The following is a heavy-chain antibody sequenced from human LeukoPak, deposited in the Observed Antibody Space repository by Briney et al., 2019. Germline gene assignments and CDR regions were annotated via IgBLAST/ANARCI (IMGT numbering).Heavy chain of an antibody. V-gene: IGHV1-2*02. CDR3: ARVTGVFAFDI. D-gene: IGHD1-14*01. Sequence: ASVKVSCKASVYTFTGFYMHWVRQAPGQGREWMGWINPNSGGTNYAQMLQGRVPMTKDTSISTAYMDLSRLRSDDTAVYYCARVTGVFAFDIWGQGTMVTVSS. CDR1: VYTFTGFY. J-gene: IGHJ3*02. CDR2: INPNSGGT.